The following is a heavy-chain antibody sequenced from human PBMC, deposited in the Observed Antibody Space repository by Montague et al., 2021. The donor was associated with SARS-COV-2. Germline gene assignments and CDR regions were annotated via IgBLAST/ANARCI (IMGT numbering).Heavy chain of an antibody. CDR3: ARIPVGSKYYFDL. D-gene: IGHD2-2*01. J-gene: IGHJ4*02. CDR1: GVSISSYY. Sequence: SETLSLTCTVSGVSISSYYWSWIRQPPGKGLEWIGCIYFSGSTNYNPSLKSRVTISVDTSKNQFSLHLNSVTPEDTAVYYCARIPVGSKYYFDLWGQGTLVTVSS. CDR2: IYFSGST. V-gene: IGHV4-59*12.